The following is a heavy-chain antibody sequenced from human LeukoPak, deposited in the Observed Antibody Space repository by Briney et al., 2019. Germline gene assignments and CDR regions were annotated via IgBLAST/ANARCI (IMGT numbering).Heavy chain of an antibody. Sequence: PSETLSLTCTVSGGSVSSGSYYWSWIRQPPGKGLEWIGYIYYSGSTNYNPSLKSRVTISVDTSKNQFSLKLSSVTAADTAVYYCATFSSWYGYDNYWGQGTPVTVSS. CDR3: ATFSSWYGYDNY. CDR1: GGSVSSGSYY. V-gene: IGHV4-61*01. D-gene: IGHD6-13*01. CDR2: IYYSGST. J-gene: IGHJ4*02.